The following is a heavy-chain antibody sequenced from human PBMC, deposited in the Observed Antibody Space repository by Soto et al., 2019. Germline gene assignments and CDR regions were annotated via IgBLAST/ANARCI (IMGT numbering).Heavy chain of an antibody. CDR1: GGSISSYY. D-gene: IGHD6-13*01. CDR2: IYYSGST. J-gene: IGHJ5*02. V-gene: IGHV4-59*01. Sequence: PSETLSLTCTVSGGSISSYYWSWIRQPPGKGLEWIGYIYYSGSTNYNPSLKSRVTISVDTSKNQFSLKLSSVTAADTAVYYCARDHLAAGTWWFDPWGQGTLVTVSS. CDR3: ARDHLAAGTWWFDP.